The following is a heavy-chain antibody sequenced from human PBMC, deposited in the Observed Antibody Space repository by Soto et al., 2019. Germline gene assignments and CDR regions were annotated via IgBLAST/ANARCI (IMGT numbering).Heavy chain of an antibody. V-gene: IGHV4-39*01. Sequence: SETLSLTCTVSGGSISSSSYYWGWIRQPPGKGLEWIGSIYYSGSTYYNPSLKSRVTISVDTSKNQFSLKLSSVTAADTAVYYCERRVGYCYGYDGDYVSSRFDYWGQGTLVTVSS. CDR2: IYYSGST. D-gene: IGHD5-18*01. J-gene: IGHJ4*02. CDR1: GGSISSSSYY. CDR3: ERRVGYCYGYDGDYVSSRFDY.